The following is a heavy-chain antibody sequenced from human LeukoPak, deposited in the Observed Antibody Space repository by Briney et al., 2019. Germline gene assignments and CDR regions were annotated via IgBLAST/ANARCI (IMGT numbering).Heavy chain of an antibody. Sequence: ASVKVSCKASGYTFTSYGISWVRQAPGQGLEWMGWISAYNGNTNYAQKFQGRVTMTRDTSISTAYMEPSRLRSDDTAVYYCARDPSGYYMGTDYWGQGTLVTVPS. CDR1: GYTFTSYG. D-gene: IGHD3-9*01. V-gene: IGHV1-18*01. J-gene: IGHJ4*02. CDR2: ISAYNGNT. CDR3: ARDPSGYYMGTDY.